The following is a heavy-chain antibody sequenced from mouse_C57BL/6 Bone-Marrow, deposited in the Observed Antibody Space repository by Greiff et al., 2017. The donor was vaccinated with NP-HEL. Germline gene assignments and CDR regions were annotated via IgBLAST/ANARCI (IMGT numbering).Heavy chain of an antibody. CDR1: GFTFSDYY. J-gene: IGHJ3*01. Sequence: EVKLQESGGGLVQPGGSLKLSCAASGFTFSDYYMYWVRQTPEKRLEWVAYISNGGGSTYYPDTVKGRFTISRDNAKNTLYLQMSRLKSEDTAMYYCARHQLGLSWFAYWGQGTLVTVSA. D-gene: IGHD4-1*02. V-gene: IGHV5-12*01. CDR3: ARHQLGLSWFAY. CDR2: ISNGGGST.